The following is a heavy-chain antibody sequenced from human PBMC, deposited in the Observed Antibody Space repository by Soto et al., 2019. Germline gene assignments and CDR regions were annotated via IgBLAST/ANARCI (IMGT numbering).Heavy chain of an antibody. D-gene: IGHD3-10*01. Sequence: ASVKVSCKASGYTFTSYDINWVRQATGQGLEWMGWMNPNSGNTGYAQKFQGRVTMTRNTSISTAYMELSGLRSEDTAVYYCARGLNYYGSGSYYKEISRFNSYYYMDVWGKGTTVTVSS. V-gene: IGHV1-8*01. CDR3: ARGLNYYGSGSYYKEISRFNSYYYMDV. CDR2: MNPNSGNT. J-gene: IGHJ6*03. CDR1: GYTFTSYD.